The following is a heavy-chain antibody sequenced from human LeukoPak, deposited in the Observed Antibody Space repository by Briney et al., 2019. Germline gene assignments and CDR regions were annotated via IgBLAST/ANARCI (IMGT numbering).Heavy chain of an antibody. Sequence: SETLPLTCTVSGGSISSHHWSWIRQPPGKGLEGIGYIHYRGSTNSDPSLKSRVTILVDSSKNQFSLKLSSVTAADTAVYYCERGLWYFGSGSYYNRGRQANYQYYYMEVWGKGATVTVSS. CDR1: GGSISSHH. V-gene: IGHV4-59*11. D-gene: IGHD3-10*01. J-gene: IGHJ6*03. CDR3: ERGLWYFGSGSYYNRGRQANYQYYYMEV. CDR2: IHYRGST.